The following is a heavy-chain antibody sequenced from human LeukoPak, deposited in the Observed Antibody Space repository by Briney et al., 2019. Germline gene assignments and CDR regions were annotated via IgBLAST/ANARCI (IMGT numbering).Heavy chain of an antibody. J-gene: IGHJ6*04. V-gene: IGHV4-38-2*02. CDR2: IYHSGST. Sequence: GSLRLSCAASGFTFSSYSMNWVRRAPGKGLEWIGSIYHSGSTYYNPSLKSRVTISVDTSKNQFSLKLSSVTAADTAVYYCARDVPVVVPAAMPMDVWGKGTTVTVSS. D-gene: IGHD2-2*01. CDR3: ARDVPVVVPAAMPMDV. CDR1: GFTFSSYS.